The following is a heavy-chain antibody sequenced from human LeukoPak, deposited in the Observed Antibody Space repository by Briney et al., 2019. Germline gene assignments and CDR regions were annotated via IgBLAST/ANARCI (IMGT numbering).Heavy chain of an antibody. CDR1: GGTFSSYA. Sequence: ASVKVSCKASGGTFSSYAISWVRQAPGQGLEWMGGIIPIFGTANYAQKFQGRVTITADESTSTAYMELSSLRSEDTAVYYCATPRRRDILTGYYPHYYYYGMDVWGQGTTVTVSS. V-gene: IGHV1-69*13. D-gene: IGHD3-9*01. CDR3: ATPRRRDILTGYYPHYYYYGMDV. J-gene: IGHJ6*02. CDR2: IIPIFGTA.